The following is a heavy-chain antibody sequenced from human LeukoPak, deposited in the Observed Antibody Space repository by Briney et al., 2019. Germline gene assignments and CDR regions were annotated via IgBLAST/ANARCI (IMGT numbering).Heavy chain of an antibody. CDR2: ISGSGGST. V-gene: IGHV3-23*01. CDR1: GFTFSSYA. J-gene: IGHJ6*02. D-gene: IGHD2-2*01. CDR3: AKSNMPRYYYYYGMDV. Sequence: GGSLRLSCAASGFTFSSYAMSWVRQAPGKGLEWVSAISGSGGSTYYADSVKGRFTISRDNSKNTLYLQMNSLRAEDTAVYYCAKSNMPRYYYYYGMDVWGQGTTVTVSS.